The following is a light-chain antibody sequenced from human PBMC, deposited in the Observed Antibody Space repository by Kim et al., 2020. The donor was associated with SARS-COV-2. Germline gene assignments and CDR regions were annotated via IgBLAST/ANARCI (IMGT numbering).Light chain of an antibody. Sequence: QRVTTSCTGSSSNIGAGYDVHWYQQLPGTAPKLLIYGNSNRPSGVPDRFSGSKSGTSASLAITGLQAEDDADYYCQSYDSSLSGWVFGGGTQLTVL. CDR3: QSYDSSLSGWV. V-gene: IGLV1-40*01. CDR1: SSNIGAGYD. CDR2: GNS. J-gene: IGLJ3*02.